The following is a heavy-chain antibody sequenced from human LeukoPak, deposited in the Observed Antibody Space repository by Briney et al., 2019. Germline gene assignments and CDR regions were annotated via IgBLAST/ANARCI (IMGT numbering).Heavy chain of an antibody. CDR2: MNPNRGNT. CDR1: GYIFTSYD. D-gene: IGHD3-3*01. J-gene: IGHJ5*02. Sequence: ASVKVSCKASGYIFTSYDINWLRQASGQGREWMGWMNPNRGNTGYAQKFQGRVTMTRNTSISTAYMELSSLRSEDTAMYYCARGSPTIFGGQGWFDPWGQGTLVTVSS. V-gene: IGHV1-8*01. CDR3: ARGSPTIFGGQGWFDP.